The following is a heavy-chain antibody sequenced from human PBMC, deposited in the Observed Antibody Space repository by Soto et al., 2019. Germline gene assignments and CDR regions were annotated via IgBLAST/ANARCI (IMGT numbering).Heavy chain of an antibody. J-gene: IGHJ4*02. CDR3: ARSYSSSWYWVFDY. V-gene: IGHV4-39*01. CDR1: GGSISSSNYY. Sequence: SETLSLTCTVSGGSISSSNYYWGWIRQPPGKGLEWIGSIFYSGSPYYNPSLKSRVTISVDTSKNQFSLKLSSVTAADTAVHYCARSYSSSWYWVFDYWGQGTLVTVSS. D-gene: IGHD6-13*01. CDR2: IFYSGSP.